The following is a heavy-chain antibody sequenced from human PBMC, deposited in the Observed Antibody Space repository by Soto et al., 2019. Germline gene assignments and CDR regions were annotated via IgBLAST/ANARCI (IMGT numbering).Heavy chain of an antibody. D-gene: IGHD6-13*01. V-gene: IGHV1-69*13. CDR3: ARPYSSSRQTHYYYYYGMDV. Sequence: GASVKVSCKASGGTFSSYAISWVRQAPGQRLEWMGGIIPIFGTANYAQKFQGRVTITADESTSTAYMELSSLRSEDTAVYYCARPYSSSRQTHYYYYYGMDVWGQGTTVTVSS. CDR1: GGTFSSYA. CDR2: IIPIFGTA. J-gene: IGHJ6*02.